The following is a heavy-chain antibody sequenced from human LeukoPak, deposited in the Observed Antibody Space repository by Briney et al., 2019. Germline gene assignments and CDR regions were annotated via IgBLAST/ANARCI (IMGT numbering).Heavy chain of an antibody. J-gene: IGHJ3*02. Sequence: GESLKISFQGSGYLFSDNWIGWVRQMPGKGLEWMGMIYPGDSDTKYSPAFQGQVAISADKSVRTAYLQWTSLKASDTAMYYCVRPYPRVGTTVQALDIWGQGTVVTVSS. CDR3: VRPYPRVGTTVQALDI. CDR1: GYLFSDNW. CDR2: IYPGDSDT. D-gene: IGHD1-26*01. V-gene: IGHV5-51*01.